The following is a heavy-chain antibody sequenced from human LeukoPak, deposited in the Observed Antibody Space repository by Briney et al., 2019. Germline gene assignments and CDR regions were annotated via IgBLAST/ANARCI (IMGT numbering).Heavy chain of an antibody. J-gene: IGHJ5*02. CDR2: IIPIFGTA. Sequence: ASVKVSCKASGGTFSSYAISWVRQAPGQGLEWMGRIIPIFGTANYAQKFQGRVTITTDESTSTAYMELSSLRSEDTAVYYCALVGVNNWFDPWGQGTLVTVSS. D-gene: IGHD2-15*01. CDR1: GGTFSSYA. V-gene: IGHV1-69*05. CDR3: ALVGVNNWFDP.